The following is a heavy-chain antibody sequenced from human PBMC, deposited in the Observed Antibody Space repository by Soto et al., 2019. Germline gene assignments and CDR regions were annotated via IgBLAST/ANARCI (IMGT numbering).Heavy chain of an antibody. D-gene: IGHD3-3*01. CDR1: GYTFTSYG. V-gene: IGHV1-18*01. CDR3: ARGSYDFWSGYGSYYYYYYGMDV. CDR2: ISAYNGNT. J-gene: IGHJ6*02. Sequence: QVQLVQSGAEVKKPGASVKVSCKASGYTFTSYGISWVRQAPGQGLEWMGWISAYNGNTNYAQKLQGRVTMTTDTSTSTAYMELRSLRSADTAVYYCARGSYDFWSGYGSYYYYYYGMDVWGQGTTVTVSS.